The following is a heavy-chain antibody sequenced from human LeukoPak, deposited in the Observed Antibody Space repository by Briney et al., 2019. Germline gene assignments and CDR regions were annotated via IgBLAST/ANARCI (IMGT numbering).Heavy chain of an antibody. Sequence: GGSLRLSCAASGFTFSRYGMSWVRQAPGKGLEWVSVISGSDGSGGTTYYADSVTGRFTISRDNAKNTLYLQMNSLRAEDTAVYYCATTYVTGRYDYFDYWGKGTLVTVSS. D-gene: IGHD6-19*01. V-gene: IGHV3-23*01. CDR2: ISGSDGSGGTT. CDR3: ATTYVTGRYDYFDY. CDR1: GFTFSRYG. J-gene: IGHJ4*02.